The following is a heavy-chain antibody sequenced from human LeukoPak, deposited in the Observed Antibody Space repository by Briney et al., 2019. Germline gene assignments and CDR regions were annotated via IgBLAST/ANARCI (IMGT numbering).Heavy chain of an antibody. CDR2: ISHDAKST. V-gene: IGHV3-30*03. Sequence: PGGSLRLSCATSGFTFSSYGMHWVRQVPGKGLEWVTVISHDAKSTYHVDSVKGRFTISRDNSKNTLYLQMNSLRAEDTAVYYCARRPMVRGVIDYWGQGTLVTVSS. CDR3: ARRPMVRGVIDY. CDR1: GFTFSSYG. J-gene: IGHJ4*02. D-gene: IGHD3-10*01.